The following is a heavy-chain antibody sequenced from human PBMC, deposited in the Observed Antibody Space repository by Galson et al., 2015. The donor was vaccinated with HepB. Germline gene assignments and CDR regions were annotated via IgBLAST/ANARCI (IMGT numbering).Heavy chain of an antibody. D-gene: IGHD2-21*01. CDR3: STQTKHIVVVIAIFDY. Sequence: SLRLSCAASGFTFSSYAMSWVRQAPGKGLEWVSAISGSGGSTYYAGSVKGRFTISRDNSKNTLYLQMNSLRAEDTAVYYCSTQTKHIVVVIAIFDYWGQGTLVTVSS. V-gene: IGHV3-23*01. CDR1: GFTFSSYA. CDR2: ISGSGGST. J-gene: IGHJ4*02.